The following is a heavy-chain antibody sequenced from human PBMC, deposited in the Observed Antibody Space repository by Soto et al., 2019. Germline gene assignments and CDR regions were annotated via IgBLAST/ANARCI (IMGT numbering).Heavy chain of an antibody. Sequence: SETLSLTCTVSGGSISSGGYYWSWIRQHPGKGLEWIGYIYYSGSTYYNPSLKSRVTISVDTSKNQFSLKLSSVTAADTAVYYCARDRDYDFWSGYYGMDVWGQGTTVTVSS. CDR1: GGSISSGGYY. D-gene: IGHD3-3*01. CDR3: ARDRDYDFWSGYYGMDV. V-gene: IGHV4-31*03. CDR2: IYYSGST. J-gene: IGHJ6*02.